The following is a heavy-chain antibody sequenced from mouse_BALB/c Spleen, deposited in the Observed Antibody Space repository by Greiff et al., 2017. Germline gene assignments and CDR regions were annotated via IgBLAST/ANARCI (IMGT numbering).Heavy chain of an antibody. V-gene: IGHV4-1*02. D-gene: IGHD1-1*01. Sequence: DVKLQESGGGLVQPGGSLKLSCAASGFDFSRYWMSWVRQAPGKGLEWIGEINPDSSTINYTPSLKDKFIISRDNAKNTLYLQMSKVRSEDTALYYCARPDYYGSSYDAYWGQGTLVTVSA. CDR1: GFDFSRYW. CDR2: INPDSSTI. J-gene: IGHJ3*01. CDR3: ARPDYYGSSYDAY.